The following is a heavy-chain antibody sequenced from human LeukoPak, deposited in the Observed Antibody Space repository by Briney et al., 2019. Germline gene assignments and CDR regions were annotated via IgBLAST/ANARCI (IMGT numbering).Heavy chain of an antibody. D-gene: IGHD7-27*01. CDR2: IRYDGSKK. V-gene: IGHV3-30*04. CDR3: ATQTGAGY. J-gene: IGHJ4*02. CDR1: GFTFSSYA. Sequence: PGRSLRLSCAASGFTFSSYAMHWVRQAPGKGLEWVTFIRYDGSKKYYADSVKGRFSISRDNSKNTVYLQMNSLRVEDTAVYYCATQTGAGYWGQGTLVTVSS.